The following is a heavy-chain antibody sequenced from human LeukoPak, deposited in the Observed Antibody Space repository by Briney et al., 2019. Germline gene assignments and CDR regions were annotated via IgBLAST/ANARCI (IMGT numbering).Heavy chain of an antibody. J-gene: IGHJ4*02. CDR3: ARPTGSGWYYFDY. CDR2: IYYSGNT. D-gene: IGHD6-19*01. Sequence: PSETLSLTCTVSGGSISNYYWSWIRQPPGKGLGWIGYIYYSGNTNYNPSLKSRVTISVDASKNQFSLRLSSVTAADTAVYYCARPTGSGWYYFDYWGQGTLVTVSS. CDR1: GGSISNYY. V-gene: IGHV4-59*01.